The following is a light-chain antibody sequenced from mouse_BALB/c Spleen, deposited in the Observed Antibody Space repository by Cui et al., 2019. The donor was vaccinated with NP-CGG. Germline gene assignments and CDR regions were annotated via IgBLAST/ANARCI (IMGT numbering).Light chain of an antibody. CDR2: GTN. CDR1: TGAVTTSNY. V-gene: IGLV1*01. J-gene: IGLJ1*01. Sequence: QAVVTQESALTTSPGEIVTLTCRSSTGAVTTSNYANWAQEKPDHLFTGLIGGTNNRVQGVPARFSGSLIGDKAALTITGAQTEDEAIYFCALWYSNHWVFGGGTKLTVL. CDR3: ALWYSNHWV.